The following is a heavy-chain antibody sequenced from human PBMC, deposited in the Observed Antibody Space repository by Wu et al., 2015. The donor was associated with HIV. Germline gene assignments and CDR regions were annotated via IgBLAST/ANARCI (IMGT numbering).Heavy chain of an antibody. CDR3: ARAWGSYYYYGMDV. CDR1: GGTFSSYA. D-gene: IGHD7-27*01. CDR2: IIPIFGTA. J-gene: IGHJ6*02. V-gene: IGHV1-69*05. Sequence: QVQLVQSGAEVKKPGSSVKVSCKGSGGTFSSYAISWVRQAPGQGLEWMGGIIPIFGTANYAQKFQGRVTITTDESTSTAYMELSSLRSEDTAVYYCARAWGSYYYYGMDVWGQGTTVTVSS.